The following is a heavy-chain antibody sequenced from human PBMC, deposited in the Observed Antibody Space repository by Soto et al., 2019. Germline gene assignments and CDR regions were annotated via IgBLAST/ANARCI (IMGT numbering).Heavy chain of an antibody. J-gene: IGHJ6*02. D-gene: IGHD1-26*01. CDR2: IKSKTDGGTT. V-gene: IGHV3-15*01. Sequence: GGSLRLSCAASGFTFSNAWMSWVRQAPGKGLEWVGRIKSKTDGGTTDYAAPVKSRFTISRDDSKNTLYLQMNSLKTEDTAVYYCTTDRNSGSYYYSYGMDVWGQGTTVTVSS. CDR3: TTDRNSGSYYYSYGMDV. CDR1: GFTFSNAW.